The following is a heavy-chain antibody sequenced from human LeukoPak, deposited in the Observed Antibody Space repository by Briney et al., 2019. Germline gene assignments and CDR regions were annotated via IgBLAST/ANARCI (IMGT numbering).Heavy chain of an antibody. Sequence: PLASVKVSCKASGYTFTSYDINWVRQATGQGLEWMGWMNPNSGNTGYAQKFQGRVTMTRNTSISTAYMELSSLRSEDTAVYYCARDPRYDSSGYYYYYYYMDVWGKGTTVTVSS. CDR2: MNPNSGNT. D-gene: IGHD3-22*01. J-gene: IGHJ6*03. CDR3: ARDPRYDSSGYYYYYYYMDV. CDR1: GYTFTSYD. V-gene: IGHV1-8*01.